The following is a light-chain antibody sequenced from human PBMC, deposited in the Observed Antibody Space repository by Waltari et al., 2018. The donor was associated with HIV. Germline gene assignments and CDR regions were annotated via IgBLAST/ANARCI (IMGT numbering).Light chain of an antibody. CDR1: KLGDKY. Sequence: SYELTQPPSVSVSPGQTATITCSGDKLGDKYFSWYKQRPGQSLVLVIYQDTGRPSGIPERLSGSNSGNTATLTISGTQAMDEADYYCQAWDSSAVVFGGGTKLTVL. CDR3: QAWDSSAVV. CDR2: QDT. V-gene: IGLV3-1*01. J-gene: IGLJ2*01.